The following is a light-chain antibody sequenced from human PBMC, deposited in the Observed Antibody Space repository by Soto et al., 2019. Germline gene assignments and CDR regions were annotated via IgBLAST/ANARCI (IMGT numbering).Light chain of an antibody. V-gene: IGKV1-5*03. Sequence: DIQMTQSPSTLSASVGDRVTISFRASQTIGPWLAWYQQKPGKAPNLLIYKASSLESGVPSRFSGRGSGTEFTLTISSLQPDDLATYYCRQYNSYPLAFGGGTKVDIK. CDR1: QTIGPW. CDR3: RQYNSYPLA. J-gene: IGKJ4*01. CDR2: KAS.